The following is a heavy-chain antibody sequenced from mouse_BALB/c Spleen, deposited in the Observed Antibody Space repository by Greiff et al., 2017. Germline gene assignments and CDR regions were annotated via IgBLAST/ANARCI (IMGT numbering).Heavy chain of an antibody. J-gene: IGHJ2*01. D-gene: IGHD2-10*01. CDR2: IYPGDGDT. V-gene: IGHV1-82*01. CDR3: ARSYYGNPYYFDY. CDR1: GYAFSSSW. Sequence: QVQLQQSGPELVKPGASVKISCKASGYAFSSSWMNWVKQRPGQGLEWIGRIYPGDGDTNYNGKFKGKATLTADKSSSTAYMQLSSLTSVDSAVYFCARSYYGNPYYFDYWGQGTTLTVSS.